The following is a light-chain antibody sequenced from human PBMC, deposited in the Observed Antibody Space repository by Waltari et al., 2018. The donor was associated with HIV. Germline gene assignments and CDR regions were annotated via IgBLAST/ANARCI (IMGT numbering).Light chain of an antibody. CDR3: AAWDDSLNALL. CDR1: YSNIGTDV. Sequence: QSVLTQPPSASGTPGQRVTIPCSGSYSNIGTDVVTWYQQLPGTAPKLLIYSNNHRPSGVPDRFSGSKSGTSASLAISGLQSEDEAAYYCAAWDDSLNALLFGGGTKLTVL. J-gene: IGLJ2*01. CDR2: SNN. V-gene: IGLV1-44*01.